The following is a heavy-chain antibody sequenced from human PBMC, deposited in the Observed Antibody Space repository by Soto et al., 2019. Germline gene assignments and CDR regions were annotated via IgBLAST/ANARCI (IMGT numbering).Heavy chain of an antibody. J-gene: IGHJ3*02. CDR1: GFSLSTSGVG. CDR3: AHRSSAGYAFDI. V-gene: IGHV2-5*02. CDR2: IYWDDDK. D-gene: IGHD3-10*01. Sequence: QITLKESGPTLLKPTQTLTLTCTFSGFSLSTSGVGVGWIRQPPGKALEWLALIYWDDDKRYTTSLKSRLTITTETAKNQVVLTMTDMDPVDTATYYCAHRSSAGYAFDIWGQGTMVTVSS.